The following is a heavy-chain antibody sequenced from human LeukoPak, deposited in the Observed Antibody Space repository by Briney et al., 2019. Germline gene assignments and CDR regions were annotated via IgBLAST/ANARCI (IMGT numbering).Heavy chain of an antibody. CDR1: GFTFRDYT. D-gene: IGHD6-13*01. J-gene: IGHJ4*02. CDR2: ISYDGSQK. CDR3: ARANSSSWHYFDD. V-gene: IGHV3-30*04. Sequence: PGGSLRLSCAASGFTFRDYTMHWVRQAPGKVLEWVAVISYDGSQKYYADSVTGRFTISRDNSNNTVYLHMNSLRAEDTAVFYCARANSSSWHYFDDWGQGTLVTVSS.